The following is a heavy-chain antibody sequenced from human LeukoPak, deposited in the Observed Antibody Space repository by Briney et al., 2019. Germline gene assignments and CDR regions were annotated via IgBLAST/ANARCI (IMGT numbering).Heavy chain of an antibody. D-gene: IGHD3-10*01. CDR2: ISSSSSYI. CDR1: GFTFSSYS. Sequence: GGSLRLSCAASGFTFSSYSMSWVRQAPGKGLEWVSSISSSSSYIYYADSVKGRFAISRDNAKNSLYLQMNSLRAEDTAVYYCARDRGLVRGELDYWGQGTLVTVSS. V-gene: IGHV3-21*01. J-gene: IGHJ4*02. CDR3: ARDRGLVRGELDY.